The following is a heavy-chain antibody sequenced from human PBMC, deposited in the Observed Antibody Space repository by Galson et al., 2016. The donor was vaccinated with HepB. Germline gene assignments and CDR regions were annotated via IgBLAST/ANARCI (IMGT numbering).Heavy chain of an antibody. V-gene: IGHV3-48*01. J-gene: IGHJ4*02. Sequence: SLRLSCAASGFTFRSYTMNWVRQAPGRGLEWISSVSFSSTSIHFADSVKGRFTISRDNAKNSLFLQMNSLGAEDTAVYYCARLGPYHFDFWGQGTLVTVSS. CDR3: ARLGPYHFDF. CDR1: GFTFRSYT. D-gene: IGHD1-26*01. CDR2: VSFSSTSI.